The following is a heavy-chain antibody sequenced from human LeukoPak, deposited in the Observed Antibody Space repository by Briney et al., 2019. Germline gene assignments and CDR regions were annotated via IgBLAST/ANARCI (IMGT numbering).Heavy chain of an antibody. CDR2: IHTTGST. V-gene: IGHV4-4*07. Sequence: PSETLSLTCTVSGGSISSYYWSWIRQPAGKGLEWIGRIHTTGSTNYNPSLKSRVTMSVDTSKNQFSLKLTSVIAADTAVYYCAGDQYYYGSGSYIDYWGQGTLVTVSS. CDR1: GGSISSYY. CDR3: AGDQYYYGSGSYIDY. J-gene: IGHJ4*02. D-gene: IGHD3-10*01.